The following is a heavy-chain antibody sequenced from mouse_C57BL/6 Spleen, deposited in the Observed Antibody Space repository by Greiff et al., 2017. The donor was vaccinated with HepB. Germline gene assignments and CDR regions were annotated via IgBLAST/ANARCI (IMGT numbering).Heavy chain of an antibody. CDR3: ARGGDGYYLYYFDY. D-gene: IGHD2-3*01. Sequence: VKLQQPGAELVKPGASVKLSCKASGYTFTSYWMHWVKQRPGQGLEWIGMIHPNSGSTNYNEKFKSKATLTVDKSSSTAYMQLSSLTSEDSAVYYCARGGDGYYLYYFDYWGQGTTLTVSS. V-gene: IGHV1-64*01. CDR2: IHPNSGST. CDR1: GYTFTSYW. J-gene: IGHJ2*01.